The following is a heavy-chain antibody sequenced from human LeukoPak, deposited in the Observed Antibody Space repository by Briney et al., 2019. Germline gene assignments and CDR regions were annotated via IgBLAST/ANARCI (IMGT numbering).Heavy chain of an antibody. J-gene: IGHJ4*02. V-gene: IGHV3-21*01. CDR3: ARDPQVESCFDY. D-gene: IGHD5-24*01. Sequence: PGGSLRLSCAASGFTFSSYTMNWVRQAPGKGLEWVSSISSSSSYIYYADSVKGRFTISRDNAKNSLYLQMNSLRAEDTAVYYCARDPQVESCFDYWGQGTLVTVSS. CDR2: ISSSSSYI. CDR1: GFTFSSYT.